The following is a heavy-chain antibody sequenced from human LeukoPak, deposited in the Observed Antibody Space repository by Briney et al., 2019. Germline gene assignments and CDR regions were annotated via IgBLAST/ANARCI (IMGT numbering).Heavy chain of an antibody. V-gene: IGHV3-53*01. D-gene: IGHD3-10*01. Sequence: SGGSLRLSCTASGFTVSSNYMSWVRQPPGKGLEWVSVIYTGGSTYYADSVKGRITISRDNSKNTVYLQLNSLRAEDTAVYYCGREAPGSDSALDIWGQGTMVTVSS. CDR1: GFTVSSNY. J-gene: IGHJ3*02. CDR3: GREAPGSDSALDI. CDR2: IYTGGST.